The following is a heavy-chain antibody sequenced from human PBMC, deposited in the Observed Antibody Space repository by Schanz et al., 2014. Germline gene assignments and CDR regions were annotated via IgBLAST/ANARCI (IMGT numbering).Heavy chain of an antibody. CDR1: GYTFPSYG. CDR3: ARGYGDSPTDF. CDR2: INPNSGGT. D-gene: IGHD4-17*01. J-gene: IGHJ4*02. V-gene: IGHV1-2*02. Sequence: QVQLVQSGSEVKKPGASVKVSCKASGYTFPSYGISWVRQAPGQGLEWMGWINPNSGGTDYAQKFQGRVTMTSDTSISTAYMVLSRLRSEDTAVYYCARGYGDSPTDFWGQGTLVTVSS.